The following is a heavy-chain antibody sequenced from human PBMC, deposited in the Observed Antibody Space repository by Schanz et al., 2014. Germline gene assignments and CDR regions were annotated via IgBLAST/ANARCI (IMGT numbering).Heavy chain of an antibody. CDR1: GFTFSSYW. V-gene: IGHV3-7*01. CDR3: ARDGAGRAPDAFDI. D-gene: IGHD1-26*01. J-gene: IGHJ3*02. CDR2: IKLDGSEK. Sequence: VQLVESGGGVVQPGGSLRLSCAASGFTFSSYWMTWVRQAPGKGLEWVANIKLDGSEKYFVDSVKGRFTISRDNAKNSLYLQMNSLRAEDTAVYYCARDGAGRAPDAFDIWGQGTMVTVSS.